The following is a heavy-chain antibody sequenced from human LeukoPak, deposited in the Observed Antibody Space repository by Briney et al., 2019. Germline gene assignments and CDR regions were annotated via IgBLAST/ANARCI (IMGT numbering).Heavy chain of an antibody. Sequence: ASVKVSCKASGYTFTSYGISWVRQAPGHGLEWMGWISAYNGNKNYAQKLQGRVTMTTDTSTSTAYRELRSLRCDNTAVYYFARDSPTVTTSPLYCGQGTLVTVSS. CDR3: ARDSPTVTTSPLY. J-gene: IGHJ4*02. V-gene: IGHV1-18*01. CDR1: GYTFTSYG. CDR2: ISAYNGNK. D-gene: IGHD4-11*01.